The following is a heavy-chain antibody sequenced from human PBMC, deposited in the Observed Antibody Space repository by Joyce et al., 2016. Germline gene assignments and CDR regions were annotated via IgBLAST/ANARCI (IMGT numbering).Heavy chain of an antibody. CDR1: GYTFTNYG. V-gene: IGHV1-18*01. J-gene: IGHJ4*02. CDR2: INTYSGDT. CDR3: ARDQGYASSWEQRFDY. D-gene: IGHD6-13*01. Sequence: QAQLVQSGAEVKKPGASVKVSCRASGYTFTNYGISWVRQAPGQGLEWRAWINTYSGDTRYLQKFQGRVTMTTDTSTSTAYMELRSLRADDTAVYFCARDQGYASSWEQRFDYWGQGTLVSVSS.